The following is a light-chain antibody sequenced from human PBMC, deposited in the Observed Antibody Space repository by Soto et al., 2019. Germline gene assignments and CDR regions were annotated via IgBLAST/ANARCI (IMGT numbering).Light chain of an antibody. CDR2: GAY. CDR3: NQYGSAPRT. V-gene: IGKV3-20*01. CDR1: QTVSRSY. J-gene: IGKJ1*01. Sequence: EIVLTQSPGTLSWSRGERATLSCRASQTVSRSYLAWYQQKPGQAPRLLIYGAYSRATGIQDRFSGRGSGTDFTLTIKRLEPEDVAVFYCNQYGSAPRTVGQGTKVEI.